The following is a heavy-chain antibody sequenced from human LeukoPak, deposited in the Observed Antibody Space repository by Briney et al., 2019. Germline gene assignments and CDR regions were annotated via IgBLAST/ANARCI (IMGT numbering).Heavy chain of an antibody. D-gene: IGHD6-19*01. J-gene: IGHJ2*01. CDR1: GDSVSSNSAA. Sequence: SQTLSLTCAISGDSVSSNSAAWNWIRQSPSRGLEWLGRTYYRSKWHNDYAVSVKSRITINPDTSKNQFSLQLNSVTPEDTAVYHCARENGTVAGWAYWYFDLWGRGTLVTVSS. CDR3: ARENGTVAGWAYWYFDL. CDR2: TYYRSKWHN. V-gene: IGHV6-1*01.